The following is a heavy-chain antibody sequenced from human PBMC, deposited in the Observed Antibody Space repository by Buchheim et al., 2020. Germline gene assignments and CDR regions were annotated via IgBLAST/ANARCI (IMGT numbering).Heavy chain of an antibody. CDR2: GRDKANSYTT. CDR3: ARDGYVNGIWFPFDY. J-gene: IGHJ4*02. CDR1: GFMFSLYA. Sequence: VQMVESGGGVVQPGRSLRLSCSASGFMFSLYAFHWVRQAPGKGLEWVGRGRDKANSYTTEYAASVKGRFTISRDDSRNSVYLQMNSLKTEDTAVYYCARDGYVNGIWFPFDYSGQGTL. D-gene: IGHD3-10*01. V-gene: IGHV3-72*01.